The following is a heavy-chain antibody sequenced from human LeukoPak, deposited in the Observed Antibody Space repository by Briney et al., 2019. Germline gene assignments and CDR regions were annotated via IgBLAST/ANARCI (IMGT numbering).Heavy chain of an antibody. D-gene: IGHD5-18*01. V-gene: IGHV3-7*01. Sequence: GGSLRLSCAASGFTFSSYWTSWVRQAPGKGLEWVANIKQDGSEKYYVDSVKGRFTISRDNAKNSLYLQMNSLRAEDTAVYYCARGRGTAMVSRPYYYYYYMDVWGKGTTVTVSS. CDR2: IKQDGSEK. CDR3: ARGRGTAMVSRPYYYYYYMDV. CDR1: GFTFSSYW. J-gene: IGHJ6*03.